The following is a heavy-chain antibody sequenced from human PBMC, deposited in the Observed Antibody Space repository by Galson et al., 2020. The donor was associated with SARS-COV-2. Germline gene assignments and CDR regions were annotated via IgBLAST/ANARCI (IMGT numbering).Heavy chain of an antibody. CDR1: GGSNNRGSYY. CDR3: ALAVEDYAAPLGECNR. J-gene: IGHJ2*01. Sequence: SETLSLTCTVSGGSNNRGSYYWTWIRQHPGKGLEWIGYTYYSRATRNNPSLKSRLTMSLATSANPFSLSLTSVTAADTAVYYCALAVEDYAAPLGECNRGGGGNLVTVS. V-gene: IGHV4-31*03. CDR2: TYYSRAT. D-gene: IGHD4-17*01.